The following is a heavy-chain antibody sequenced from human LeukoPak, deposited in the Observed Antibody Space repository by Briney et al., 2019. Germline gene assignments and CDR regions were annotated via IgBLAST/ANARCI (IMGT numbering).Heavy chain of an antibody. CDR1: GFSVSSTY. CDR3: TRDRAGTQSWVEFDL. CDR2: IYTSGST. V-gene: IGHV3-66*03. Sequence: GGSLRLTCAASGFSVSSTYMSWVRQAPGKGLEWVSLIYTSGSTFYADSVMGRFTTSRDNSKNTLFLQMNSLRAEDSAVYYCTRDRAGTQSWVEFDLWGQGTLVTVSS. D-gene: IGHD3-10*01. J-gene: IGHJ5*02.